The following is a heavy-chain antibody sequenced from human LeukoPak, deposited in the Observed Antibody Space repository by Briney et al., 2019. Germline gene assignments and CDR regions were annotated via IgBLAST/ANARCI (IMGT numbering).Heavy chain of an antibody. CDR3: AKGPVPFDP. Sequence: PGRSLRLSCAASGFTFSSYGMHWVRQAPAKGLEWVAVISYDGSNKYYADSVKGRFTISRDNSKNTLYLQMNSLRAEDTAVYYCAKGPVPFDPWGQGTLVTVSS. CDR1: GFTFSSYG. J-gene: IGHJ5*02. CDR2: ISYDGSNK. V-gene: IGHV3-30*18.